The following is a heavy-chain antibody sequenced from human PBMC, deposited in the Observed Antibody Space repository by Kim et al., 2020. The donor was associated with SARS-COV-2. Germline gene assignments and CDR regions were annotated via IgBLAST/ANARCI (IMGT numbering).Heavy chain of an antibody. CDR2: ISGSGGST. CDR3: ATDVWQVAGTGGYFDY. D-gene: IGHD6-19*01. CDR1: GFTFSSYA. V-gene: IGHV3-23*01. Sequence: GGSLRLSCAASGFTFSSYAMSWVRQAPGKGLEWVSAISGSGGSTYYADSVKGRFTISRDNSKNTLYLQMNSLRAEDTAVYYCATDVWQVAGTGGYFDYWGQGTLVTVSS. J-gene: IGHJ4*02.